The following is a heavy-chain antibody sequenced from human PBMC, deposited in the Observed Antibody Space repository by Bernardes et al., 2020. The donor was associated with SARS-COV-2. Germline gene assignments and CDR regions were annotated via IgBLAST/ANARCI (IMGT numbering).Heavy chain of an antibody. CDR3: AKNSVSDSSGYWNL. CDR2: ISCSGGST. CDR1: GFTFRIYA. D-gene: IGHD3-22*01. J-gene: IGHJ5*02. Sequence: GGSLRLSCAASGFTFRIYAMSWVRQAPGKGLEWVSAISCSGGSTYYVDSVKGRFTISRDNSKNTLYVHMNSLRAEDTAVYYCAKNSVSDSSGYWNLWGQGTLVTVSS. V-gene: IGHV3-23*01.